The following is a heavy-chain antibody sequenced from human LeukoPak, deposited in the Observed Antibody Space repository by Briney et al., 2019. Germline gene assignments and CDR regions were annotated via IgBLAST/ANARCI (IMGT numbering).Heavy chain of an antibody. V-gene: IGHV1-69*05. J-gene: IGHJ6*03. D-gene: IGHD2-15*01. CDR2: IIPIFGTA. CDR3: ASSGLFAATDAYYYYYYMDV. Sequence: SVKVSCKASGGTFSSYAISWVRQAPGQGLEWMGGIIPIFGTANYAQKFQGRVTITTDESTSTAYMELSSLRSEDTAVYYCASSGLFAATDAYYYYYYMDVWGKGTTVTVS. CDR1: GGTFSSYA.